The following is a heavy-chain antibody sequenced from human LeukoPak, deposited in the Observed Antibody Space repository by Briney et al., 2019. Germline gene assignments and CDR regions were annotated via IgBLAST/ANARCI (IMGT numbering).Heavy chain of an antibody. D-gene: IGHD3-16*01. Sequence: GGSLRLSCAGSGFTFRSYGMHWVRQAPGKGLEWVALISPDGSSECYTGSVKGRFTISRDNSKNTLYLQMNSLRPEDTALYYCAKDYGGVSNFWGQGTLVTVSS. CDR3: AKDYGGVSNF. V-gene: IGHV3-30*18. CDR1: GFTFRSYG. CDR2: ISPDGSSE. J-gene: IGHJ4*02.